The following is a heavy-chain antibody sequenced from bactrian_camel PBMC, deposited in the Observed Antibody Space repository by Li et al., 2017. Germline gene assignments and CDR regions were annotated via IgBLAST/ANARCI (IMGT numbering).Heavy chain of an antibody. J-gene: IGHJ6*01. V-gene: IGHV3S53*01. Sequence: HVQLVESGGGSVQAGGSLKLSCAPSGRIPSHCGMGWYRQAPGKERELVSKVSGRGITTYADSVKGRFTISRDNAKNTLYLQMNNLKPEDTAMYYCAADKATDCRGGYDRLKRRTWGVDFAYWGRGTQVTVS. CDR1: GRIPSHCG. CDR3: AADKATDCRGGYDRLKRRTWGVDFAY. CDR2: VSGRGIT. D-gene: IGHD2*01.